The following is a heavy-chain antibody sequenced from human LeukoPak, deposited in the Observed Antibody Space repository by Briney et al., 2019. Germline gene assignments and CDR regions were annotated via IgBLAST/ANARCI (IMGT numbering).Heavy chain of an antibody. CDR1: DVSLNSYY. J-gene: IGHJ4*02. V-gene: IGHV4-30-4*08. CDR3: ARGDSNYYFDY. CDR2: IYYSGST. D-gene: IGHD4-11*01. Sequence: NPSETLSLTCTVSDVSLNSYYWSWIRQPPGKGLEWIGYIYYSGSTYYNPSLKSRVTISVDTSKNQFSLKLSSVTAADTAVYYCARGDSNYYFDYWGQGTLVTVSS.